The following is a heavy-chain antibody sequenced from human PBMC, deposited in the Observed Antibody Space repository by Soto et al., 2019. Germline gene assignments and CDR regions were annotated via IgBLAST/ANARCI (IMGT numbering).Heavy chain of an antibody. Sequence: GGSLRLSCAASGFTFSSYAMSWVRQAPGKGLEWVSAISGSGGSTYYADSVKGRFTISRDNSKNKLYLQMNSLRAEDTAVYYCPKPRSIAARPTFDYWVQGTPVTVSS. D-gene: IGHD6-6*01. V-gene: IGHV3-23*01. CDR1: GFTFSSYA. CDR2: ISGSGGST. J-gene: IGHJ4*02. CDR3: PKPRSIAARPTFDY.